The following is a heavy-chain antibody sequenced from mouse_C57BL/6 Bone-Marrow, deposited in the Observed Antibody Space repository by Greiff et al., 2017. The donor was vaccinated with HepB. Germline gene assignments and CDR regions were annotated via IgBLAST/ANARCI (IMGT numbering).Heavy chain of an antibody. Sequence: EVQLQESGGDLVKPGGSLKLSCAASGFTFSSYGMSWVRQTPDKRLEWVATISSGGSYTYYPDSVKGRFTISRDNAKNTLYLQMSSLKSEDTAMYYCARRWTFAYWGQGTLVTVSA. D-gene: IGHD2-3*01. V-gene: IGHV5-6*01. CDR3: ARRWTFAY. CDR2: ISSGGSYT. CDR1: GFTFSSYG. J-gene: IGHJ3*01.